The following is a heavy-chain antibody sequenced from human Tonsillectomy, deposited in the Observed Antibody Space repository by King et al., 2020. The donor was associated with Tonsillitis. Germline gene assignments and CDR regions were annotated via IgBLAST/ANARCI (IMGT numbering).Heavy chain of an antibody. D-gene: IGHD4-23*01. V-gene: IGHV3-7*04. Sequence: VQLVESGGGLVQPGGSLRLSCEGSGFTFSSYWMSWVRQAPGQGLEWVANIKLDGSEENYVDSVKGRFTISRDNAKNSLYLQMNSLRGDDTAVYFCAGGGGGGGNQADFWGQGTLVTVSS. CDR2: IKLDGSEE. CDR1: GFTFSSYW. J-gene: IGHJ4*02. CDR3: AGGGGGGGNQADF.